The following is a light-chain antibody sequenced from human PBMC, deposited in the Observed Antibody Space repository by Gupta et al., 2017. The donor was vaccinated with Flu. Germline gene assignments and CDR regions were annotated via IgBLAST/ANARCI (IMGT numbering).Light chain of an antibody. Sequence: QTVVPQERSFSVSPGGTVTLTCGLSSGSVSTSSNPSWYQQTPGQAPRTLIYITNTRSSGFPDCFSGSILRNKAALTITGAQADDESYYYCAVYMGSCSWVFGGGTKLTVL. CDR1: SGSVSTSSN. V-gene: IGLV8-61*02. CDR3: AVYMGSCSWV. CDR2: ITN. J-gene: IGLJ3*02.